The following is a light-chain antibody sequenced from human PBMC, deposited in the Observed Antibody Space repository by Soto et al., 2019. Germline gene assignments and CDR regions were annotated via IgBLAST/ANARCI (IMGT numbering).Light chain of an antibody. CDR1: QDIRNF. J-gene: IGKJ1*01. CDR3: QKYNTYPWT. Sequence: DIQMTQSPTSLSASVGDRVTITCRASQDIRNFVAWYQQKPGKAPKLLIYAASTLQSGVPSRFSGSGSGTDFTLTINSLQPEDVATYSCQKYNTYPWTFGQGTRVE. CDR2: AAS. V-gene: IGKV1-27*01.